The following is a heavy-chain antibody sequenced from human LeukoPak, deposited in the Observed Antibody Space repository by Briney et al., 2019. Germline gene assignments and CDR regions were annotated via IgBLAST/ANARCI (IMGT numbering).Heavy chain of an antibody. Sequence: GGSLRLSCAASGFTFDDYGMSWVRQAPGKGLEWVSSISSTTSYIYYADSVKGRFIISRDNAKNSLHLQMNSLRAEDTAVYYCARVGTIFYFDYWGQGTLVTVSS. D-gene: IGHD3-3*01. V-gene: IGHV3-21*01. CDR3: ARVGTIFYFDY. CDR1: GFTFDDYG. J-gene: IGHJ4*02. CDR2: ISSTTSYI.